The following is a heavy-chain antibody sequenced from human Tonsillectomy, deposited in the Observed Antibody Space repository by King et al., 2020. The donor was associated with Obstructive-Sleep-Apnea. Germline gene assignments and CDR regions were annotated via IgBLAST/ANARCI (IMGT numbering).Heavy chain of an antibody. V-gene: IGHV4-31*03. J-gene: IGHJ5*02. CDR3: ARYPSRSLGWFGP. D-gene: IGHD2-2*01. CDR2: IYYSGNT. Sequence: QLQESGPELVKPSQTLSLTCTVSGGSFNSGDYYWNWIRQHPGKGLEGIGYIYYSGNTYSNPSLKSRVTISIDTSKKPFSLKLSSVTAADTAVYYCARYPSRSLGWFGPWGQGTLVTVSS. CDR1: GGSFNSGDYY.